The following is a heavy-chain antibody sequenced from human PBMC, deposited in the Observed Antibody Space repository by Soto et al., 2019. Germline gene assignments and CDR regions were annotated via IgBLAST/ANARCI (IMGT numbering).Heavy chain of an antibody. V-gene: IGHV4-59*08. CDR3: ARLTSYGSGTWPFDY. D-gene: IGHD3-10*01. Sequence: QVQLQESGPGLVKPSETLSLTCTVSGGSISSYYWSWIRQPPGKGLEWIGYIYYSGSTNYNPSLMSRVTISVDTSKNQFSLKLSSVTAADTAVYYCARLTSYGSGTWPFDYWGQGTLVTVSS. J-gene: IGHJ4*02. CDR2: IYYSGST. CDR1: GGSISSYY.